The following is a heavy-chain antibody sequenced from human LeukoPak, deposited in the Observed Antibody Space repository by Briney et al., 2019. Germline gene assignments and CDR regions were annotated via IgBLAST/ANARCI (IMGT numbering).Heavy chain of an antibody. CDR2: ISYDGSNK. Sequence: GGSLRLSCAASGFTFSGYGMHWVRQTPGKGLEWVAVISYDGSNKYYADSVKGRFTISRDNSKNTLYLQMNNLRAEDTAMYYCAKDGCSGGKCYSSRLDAFDFWGQGTMVTVSS. D-gene: IGHD2-15*01. CDR3: AKDGCSGGKCYSSRLDAFDF. V-gene: IGHV3-30*18. J-gene: IGHJ3*01. CDR1: GFTFSGYG.